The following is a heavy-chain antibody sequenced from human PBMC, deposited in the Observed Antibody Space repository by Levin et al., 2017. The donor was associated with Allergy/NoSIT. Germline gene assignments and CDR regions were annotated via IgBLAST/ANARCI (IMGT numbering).Heavy chain of an antibody. CDR3: ARRTGTPAYYFDY. J-gene: IGHJ4*02. V-gene: IGHV3-21*01. CDR1: GFTFSSYS. D-gene: IGHD1-1*01. CDR2: ISSSSSYI. Sequence: GGSLRLSCAASGFTFSSYSMNWVRQAPGKGLEWVSSISSSSSYIYYADSVKGRFTISRDNAKNSLYLQMNSLRAEDTAVYYCARRTGTPAYYFDYWGQGTLVTVSS.